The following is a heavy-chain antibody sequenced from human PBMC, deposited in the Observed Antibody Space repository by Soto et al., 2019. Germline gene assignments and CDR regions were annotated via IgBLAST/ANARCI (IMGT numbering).Heavy chain of an antibody. Sequence: SETLSLTCTVSGGSIISYYWSWIRQPPGKGLEWIGYIYYSGSTNYNPSLKSRVTISVDTSKNQFSLKLSSVTAADTAVYYCARGSRPVIFDYWGQGTLVTVSS. CDR1: GGSIISYY. CDR3: ARGSRPVIFDY. CDR2: IYYSGST. J-gene: IGHJ4*02. D-gene: IGHD6-25*01. V-gene: IGHV4-59*01.